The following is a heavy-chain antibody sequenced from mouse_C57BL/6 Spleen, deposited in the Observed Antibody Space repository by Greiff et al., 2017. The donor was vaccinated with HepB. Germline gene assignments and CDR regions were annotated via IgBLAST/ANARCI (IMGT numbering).Heavy chain of an antibody. CDR3: ASSPITTVVAQDFYYAMDY. D-gene: IGHD1-1*01. V-gene: IGHV1-69*01. Sequence: QVQLQQPGAELVMPGASVKLSCKASGYTFTSYWMHWVKQRPGQGLEWIGEIDPSDSYTNYNQKFKGKSTLTVDKSSSTAYMQLSSLTSEDSAVYYCASSPITTVVAQDFYYAMDYWGQGTSVTVSS. CDR1: GYTFTSYW. J-gene: IGHJ4*01. CDR2: IDPSDSYT.